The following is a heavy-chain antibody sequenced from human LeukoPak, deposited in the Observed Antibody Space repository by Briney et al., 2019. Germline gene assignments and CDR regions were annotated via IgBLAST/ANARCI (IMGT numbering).Heavy chain of an antibody. CDR3: ARCSGTYFFDY. D-gene: IGHD6-19*01. V-gene: IGHV4-38-2*01. Sequence: PSETLSLTCRVSSYSISSGYYRGWVRQPPGKGLEWIGSIHHSGSTYYHPSLRSRVTISVDTSKNQFSLKLNSVTAADTAVYYCARCSGTYFFDYWGQGTLVTVSS. CDR2: IHHSGST. J-gene: IGHJ4*02. CDR1: SYSISSGYY.